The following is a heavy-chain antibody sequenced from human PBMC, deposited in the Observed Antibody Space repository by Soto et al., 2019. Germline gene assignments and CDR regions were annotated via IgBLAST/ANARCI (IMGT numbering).Heavy chain of an antibody. D-gene: IGHD4-17*01. J-gene: IGHJ4*02. CDR1: GFTFDGYA. CDR2: ISWNSGSI. CDR3: AKDSSTVTNGLDE. Sequence: PGGSLRLSCAASGFTFDGYAMHWVRQAPGKGLEWVSGISWNSGSIGYADSVKSRFTISRDNAKNSLYLQMNSLRAEDTALYYCAKDSSTVTNGLDEWGQGTMVTVSS. V-gene: IGHV3-9*01.